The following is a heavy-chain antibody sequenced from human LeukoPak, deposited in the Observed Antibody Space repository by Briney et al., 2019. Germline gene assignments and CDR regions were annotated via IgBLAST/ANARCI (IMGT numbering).Heavy chain of an antibody. CDR1: GGSISSGGYY. V-gene: IGHV4-31*03. J-gene: IGHJ4*02. D-gene: IGHD3-22*01. CDR3: ARGLGYYYDSSAYYFDS. Sequence: PSETLSLTCTVSGGSISSGGYYWSWIRQHPGKGLEWIGYIYYSGSTYYNPSLKSRVTISVDTSKNQFSLKLNSVTAADTAVYYCARGLGYYYDSSAYYFDSWGQGTLVTVSS. CDR2: IYYSGST.